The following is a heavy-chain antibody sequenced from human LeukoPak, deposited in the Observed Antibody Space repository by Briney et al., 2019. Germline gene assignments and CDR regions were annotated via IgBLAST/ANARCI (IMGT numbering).Heavy chain of an antibody. V-gene: IGHV3-49*04. CDR1: GFTFSSYE. CDR2: IRSKAYGGTP. Sequence: GGSLRLSCAASGFTFSSYEMNWVRQAPGKGLEWVGFIRSKAYGGTPEYAASVKGRFTISRDDSKSVAYLQMNSLKTEDTAVYYCTRSATAATPSYYFDYWGQGTLVTVSS. D-gene: IGHD6-13*01. J-gene: IGHJ4*02. CDR3: TRSATAATPSYYFDY.